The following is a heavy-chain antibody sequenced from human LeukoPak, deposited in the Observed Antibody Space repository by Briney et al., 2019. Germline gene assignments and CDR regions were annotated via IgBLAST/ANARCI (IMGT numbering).Heavy chain of an antibody. CDR3: STGSGHAFDI. CDR1: GFTFSSYW. J-gene: IGHJ3*02. CDR2: INSDGSST. D-gene: IGHD3-10*01. Sequence: GGSLRLSCAASGFTFSSYWMHWVRQVPGKGLVWVSRINSDGSSTSYADSVKGRFTISRDNAKNTLYVQMNSLRAEDTAMYYCSTGSGHAFDIWGRGTMVTVSS. V-gene: IGHV3-74*01.